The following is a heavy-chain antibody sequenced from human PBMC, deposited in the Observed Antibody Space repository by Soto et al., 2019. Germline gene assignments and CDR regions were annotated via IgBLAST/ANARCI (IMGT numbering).Heavy chain of an antibody. Sequence: PGGSLRLSCAASGFTFSSYGMHWVRQAPGKGLEWVAVISYDGSNKYYADSVKGRFTISRDNAKNSLYLQMNSLRAEDTAVYYCASIGYCSSTSCYKVNYWGQGTLVTVSS. CDR2: ISYDGSNK. V-gene: IGHV3-30*03. CDR1: GFTFSSYG. J-gene: IGHJ4*02. CDR3: ASIGYCSSTSCYKVNY. D-gene: IGHD2-2*02.